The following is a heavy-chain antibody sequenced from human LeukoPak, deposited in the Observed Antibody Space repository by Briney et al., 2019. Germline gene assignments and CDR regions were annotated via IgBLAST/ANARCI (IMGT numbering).Heavy chain of an antibody. CDR3: ARVLKGRAPFDY. CDR2: IYHSGST. V-gene: IGHV4-38-2*02. CDR1: GYSINSGYY. Sequence: SETLSLTCTVSGYSINSGYYWGWIRQPPGKGLEWIGSIYHSGSTYYNPSLKSRVTISVDTSKNQFSLKLSSVTAADTAVYYCARVLKGRAPFDYWGQGTLVTVSS. J-gene: IGHJ4*02.